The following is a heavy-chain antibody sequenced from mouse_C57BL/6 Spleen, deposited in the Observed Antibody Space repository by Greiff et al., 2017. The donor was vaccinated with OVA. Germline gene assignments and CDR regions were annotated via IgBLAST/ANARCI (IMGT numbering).Heavy chain of an antibody. J-gene: IGHJ2*01. Sequence: VQLQQPGAELVMPGASVKLSCKASGYTFTSYWMHWVKQRPGQGLEWIGEIDPSDSYTNYNQKFKGKSTLTVDKSSSTAYMQLSSLTSEDSAVYYCARNYGSSSWYFDYWGQGTTLTVSS. CDR1: GYTFTSYW. CDR3: ARNYGSSSWYFDY. V-gene: IGHV1-69*01. CDR2: IDPSDSYT. D-gene: IGHD1-1*01.